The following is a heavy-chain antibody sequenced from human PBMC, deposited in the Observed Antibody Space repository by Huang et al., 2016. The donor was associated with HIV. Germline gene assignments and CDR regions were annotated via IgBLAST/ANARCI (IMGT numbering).Heavy chain of an antibody. Sequence: QVQLVASGGGVVQPGRSLRLSCAASGFTFSNYGVHWVRQAPGKGVEWVAAISYDGSDQYYSDSVKGRFTISRDDSQNTLYLQMSSLRAEDTAVYFCAKDREDSAYQLDYWGQGTRVTVSS. CDR3: AKDREDSAYQLDY. J-gene: IGHJ4*02. CDR2: ISYDGSDQ. V-gene: IGHV3-30*18. D-gene: IGHD5-12*01. CDR1: GFTFSNYG.